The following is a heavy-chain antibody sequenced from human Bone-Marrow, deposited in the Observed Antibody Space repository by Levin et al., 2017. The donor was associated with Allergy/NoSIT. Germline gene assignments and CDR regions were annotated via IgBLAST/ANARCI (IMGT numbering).Heavy chain of an antibody. V-gene: IGHV3-30-3*01. CDR3: ARMMTGDFDY. CDR1: GFTFSVYA. J-gene: IGHJ4*02. CDR2: ISYDGNNQ. D-gene: IGHD3-9*01. Sequence: GGSLRLSCAASGFTFSVYAVHWIRQAPGKGLEWVAVISYDGNNQKYADSVKGRFTISRDNSRNILYLQMNSLRAEDTAVYYCARMMTGDFDYWGQGTLVTVSS.